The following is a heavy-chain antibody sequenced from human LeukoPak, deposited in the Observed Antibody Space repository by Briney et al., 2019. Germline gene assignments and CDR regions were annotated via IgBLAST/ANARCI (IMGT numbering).Heavy chain of an antibody. CDR3: ARTIAVAASSYYYYYGMDV. D-gene: IGHD6-19*01. CDR2: FFYSANT. Sequence: SETLSLTCTVSGGSISTGIYYWVWIRQPPGKGLGWIGHFFYSANTYYNPSLKSRVTISADTSKNQFSLKLSSVTAADTAVYYCARTIAVAASSYYYYYGMDVWGQGTTVTVSS. J-gene: IGHJ6*02. V-gene: IGHV4-39*01. CDR1: GGSISTGIYY.